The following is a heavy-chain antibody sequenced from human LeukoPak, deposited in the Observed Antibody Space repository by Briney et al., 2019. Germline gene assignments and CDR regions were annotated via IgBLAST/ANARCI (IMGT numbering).Heavy chain of an antibody. CDR1: GFTFSSYW. Sequence: GGSLRLSCAASGFTFSSYWMHWVRQAPGKGLVWVSRINSDGSSTSYADSVKGRFTISRDNAKNTLYLQMNSLRAEDTAVCYCARDGCSGTSCYFIDYWGQGTLVTVSS. J-gene: IGHJ4*02. CDR3: ARDGCSGTSCYFIDY. V-gene: IGHV3-74*01. D-gene: IGHD2-2*01. CDR2: INSDGSST.